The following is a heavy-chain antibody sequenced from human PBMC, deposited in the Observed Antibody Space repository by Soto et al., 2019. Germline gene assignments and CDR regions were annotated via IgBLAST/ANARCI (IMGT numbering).Heavy chain of an antibody. CDR3: ARQRTTVVTQAYFDH. J-gene: IGHJ4*02. CDR2: IYYSGRT. CDR1: GEPISSSSYY. Sequence: KPSETLSLTCIVSGEPISSSSYYWGWIRQPPGKGLEWIGSIYYSGRTYYNPSFKSRVTISIDTSKNQFSLKLSSVTATDTAVYYCARQRTTVVTQAYFDHWGQGALVTVSS. V-gene: IGHV4-39*01. D-gene: IGHD2-21*02.